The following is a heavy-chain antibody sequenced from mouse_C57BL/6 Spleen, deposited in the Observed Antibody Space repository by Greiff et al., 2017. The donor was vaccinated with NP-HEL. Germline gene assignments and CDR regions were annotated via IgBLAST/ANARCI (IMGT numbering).Heavy chain of an antibody. Sequence: VQLKESGPELVKPGASVKMSCKASGYTFTDYNMHWVKQSHGKSLEWIGYINPNNGGTSYNQKFKGKATLTVNKSSSTAYMELRSLTSEDSAVYYCAKGYYGSPWFAYWGQGTLVTVSA. CDR3: AKGYYGSPWFAY. J-gene: IGHJ3*01. CDR2: INPNNGGT. CDR1: GYTFTDYN. D-gene: IGHD1-1*01. V-gene: IGHV1-22*01.